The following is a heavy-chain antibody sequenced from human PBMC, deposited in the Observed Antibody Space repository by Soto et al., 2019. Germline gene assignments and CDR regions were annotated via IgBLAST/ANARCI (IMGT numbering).Heavy chain of an antibody. Sequence: QVQLVQSGAEVKKPGASVKVSCKASGYTFISYDINWVRQATGQGLEWMGWMNPNTGDTGYAQKFQGRVTMTRNTSLNTLNLELSSLRSDVTAVYFCARGDGYIFDYWGQGTLVTVSS. CDR2: MNPNTGDT. CDR1: GYTFISYD. V-gene: IGHV1-8*01. J-gene: IGHJ4*02. CDR3: ARGDGYIFDY. D-gene: IGHD5-12*01.